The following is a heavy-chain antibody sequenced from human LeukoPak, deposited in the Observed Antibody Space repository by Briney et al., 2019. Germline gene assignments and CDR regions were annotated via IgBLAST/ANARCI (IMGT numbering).Heavy chain of an antibody. CDR2: IYYSGST. Sequence: SETLSLTCTVSGGSISSYYWGWIRQPPGKGLEWIGSIYYSGSTYYNPSLKSRVTISVDTSKNQFSLKLSSVTAADTAVYYCAREGTTTVTTGHYGMDVWGQGTTVTVSS. CDR3: AREGTTTVTTGHYGMDV. CDR1: GGSISSYY. D-gene: IGHD4-17*01. J-gene: IGHJ6*02. V-gene: IGHV4-39*07.